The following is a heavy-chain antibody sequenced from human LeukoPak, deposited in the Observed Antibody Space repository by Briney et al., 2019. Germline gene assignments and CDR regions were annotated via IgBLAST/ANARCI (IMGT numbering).Heavy chain of an antibody. D-gene: IGHD1-26*01. CDR1: GGSISSSSYY. CDR2: IYYSGST. CDR3: ARQTLGASDY. Sequence: ASETLSLTCTVSGGSISSSSYYWGWIRQPPGKGLEWIGSIYYSGSTYYNPSLKSRVTISVDTSKSQFSLKLSSVTAADTAVYYCARQTLGASDYWGQGTLVTVSS. V-gene: IGHV4-39*01. J-gene: IGHJ4*02.